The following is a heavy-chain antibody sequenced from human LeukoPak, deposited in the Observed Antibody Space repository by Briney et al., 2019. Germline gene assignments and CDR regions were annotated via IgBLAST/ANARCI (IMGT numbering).Heavy chain of an antibody. CDR2: IFDSGTT. D-gene: IGHD6-19*01. CDR3: AGRTIAVSKDAFDY. J-gene: IGHJ4*02. Sequence: SETLSLTCTVSGTSISSRNYYWGWIRQPPWKGLEWIGSIFDSGTTYYNPSLKSRVTISVDTSKNQFSLKLRSVTAADTAVYYCAGRTIAVSKDAFDYWGQGTLVTVSS. V-gene: IGHV4-39*01. CDR1: GTSISSRNYY.